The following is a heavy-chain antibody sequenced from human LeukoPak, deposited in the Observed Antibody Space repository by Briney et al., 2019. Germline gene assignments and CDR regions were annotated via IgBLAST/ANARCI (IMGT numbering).Heavy chain of an antibody. CDR1: GFTFSIYA. J-gene: IGHJ3*02. CDR3: AREGSVDAFDI. CDR2: ISGSGGET. V-gene: IGHV3-23*01. Sequence: GGSLRLSCAASGFTFSIYAMTWVRQAPGKGLEWVSGISGSGGETHYADSVKGRFTISRDNSKNTLYLQMNSLRAEDTAVYYCAREGSVDAFDIWGQGTMVTVSS. D-gene: IGHD5/OR15-5a*01.